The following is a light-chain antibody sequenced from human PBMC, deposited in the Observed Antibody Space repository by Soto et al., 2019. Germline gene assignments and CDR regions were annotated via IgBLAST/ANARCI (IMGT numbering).Light chain of an antibody. CDR1: QSVSSY. CDR2: DAS. CDR3: QQRGNWPSLT. J-gene: IGKJ4*01. V-gene: IGKV3-11*01. Sequence: DIVLTQSTATLSLSPGERATLSCRASQSVSSYLAWYQQKPGQAPRLLIYDASNRATGIPARFSGSGSGTDFTLTISSLEPEDFAVYYCQQRGNWPSLTFGGGTKVDIK.